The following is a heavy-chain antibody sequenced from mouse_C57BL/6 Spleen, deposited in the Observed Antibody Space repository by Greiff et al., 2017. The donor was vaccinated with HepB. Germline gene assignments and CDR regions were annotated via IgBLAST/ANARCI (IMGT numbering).Heavy chain of an antibody. CDR3: ARQDSSGYVRGFAY. Sequence: QVQLQQSGAELVKPGASVKISCKASGYAFSSYWMNWVKQRPGKGLEWIGQIYPGDGDTNYNGKFKGKATLTADKSSSTAYMQLSSLTSEDSAVYFCARQDSSGYVRGFAYWGQGTLVTVSA. D-gene: IGHD3-2*02. CDR1: GYAFSSYW. J-gene: IGHJ3*01. CDR2: IYPGDGDT. V-gene: IGHV1-80*01.